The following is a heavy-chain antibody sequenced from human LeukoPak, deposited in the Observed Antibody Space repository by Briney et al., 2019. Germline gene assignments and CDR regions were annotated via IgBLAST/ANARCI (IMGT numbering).Heavy chain of an antibody. D-gene: IGHD3-3*01. V-gene: IGHV3-7*01. J-gene: IGHJ6*02. CDR3: VRGGGILRFLEWLSSRGMDV. CDR2: IKQDGSEK. Sequence: GGSLRLSCAASGFTFSSYWMSWVRQAPGKGLEWVANIKQDGSEKYYVDSVKGRFTISRDNAKNSLYLQMNSLRAEDTAVYYCVRGGGILRFLEWLSSRGMDVWGQGTTVTVSS. CDR1: GFTFSSYW.